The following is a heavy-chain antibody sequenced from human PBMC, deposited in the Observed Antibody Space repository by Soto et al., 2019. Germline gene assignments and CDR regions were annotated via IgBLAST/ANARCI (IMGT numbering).Heavy chain of an antibody. V-gene: IGHV3-33*01. CDR2: IWHDGTNK. CDR1: GFTFNSFG. Sequence: QVQLVESGGGVVQPGTSLRLSCEASGFTFNSFGMHWVRQAPGKGLEWVAVIWHDGTNKYYVDSVKGRFTISRDNSKDTLYLQMNNLRDEDTAVYYCARTGLQIVQATSYYYGLDVWGLGTTVTVSS. D-gene: IGHD2-8*01. J-gene: IGHJ6*02. CDR3: ARTGLQIVQATSYYYGLDV.